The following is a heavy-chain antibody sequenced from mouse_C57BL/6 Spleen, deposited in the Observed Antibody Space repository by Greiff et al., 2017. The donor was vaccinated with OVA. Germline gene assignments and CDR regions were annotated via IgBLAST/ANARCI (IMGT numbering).Heavy chain of an antibody. V-gene: IGHV1-81*01. CDR1: GYTFTSYG. CDR3: ARVYDGYLDY. Sequence: QVQLQQSGAELARPGASVKLSCKASGYTFTSYGISWVKQRTGQGLEWIGEIYPRSGTTYYNEKFKGKATLTADKSSSTAYMELRSLTSEDSAVDFCARVYDGYLDYWGQGTTLTVSS. D-gene: IGHD2-3*01. J-gene: IGHJ2*01. CDR2: IYPRSGTT.